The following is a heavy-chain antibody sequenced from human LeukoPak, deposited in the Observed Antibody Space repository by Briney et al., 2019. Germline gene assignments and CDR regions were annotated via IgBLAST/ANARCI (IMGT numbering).Heavy chain of an antibody. Sequence: GGSLRLSCAASGFTVSTNYMSWVRQAPGKGLEWVSVIYSGGSTYYADSVKGRFTISRDKSKNTLYLQMKSLRADDTAMCYCARDRKCSSTNCRYFDYWGQGTLVTVSS. D-gene: IGHD2-2*01. V-gene: IGHV3-53*01. CDR3: ARDRKCSSTNCRYFDY. CDR2: IYSGGST. CDR1: GFTVSTNY. J-gene: IGHJ4*02.